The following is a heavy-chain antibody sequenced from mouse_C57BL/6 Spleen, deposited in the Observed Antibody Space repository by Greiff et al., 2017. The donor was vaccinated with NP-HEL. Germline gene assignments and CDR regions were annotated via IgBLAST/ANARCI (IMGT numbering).Heavy chain of an antibody. Sequence: EVQRVESEGGLVQPGSSMKLSCTASGFTFSDYYMARVRQVPEKGLEWVANINYDGSSTYYLDSLKSRFIISRDNAKNILYLQMSSLKSEDTATYYCARGGVTTVPYYYAMDYWGQGTSVTVSS. CDR2: INYDGSST. V-gene: IGHV5-16*01. J-gene: IGHJ4*01. CDR3: ARGGVTTVPYYYAMDY. D-gene: IGHD2-2*01. CDR1: GFTFSDYY.